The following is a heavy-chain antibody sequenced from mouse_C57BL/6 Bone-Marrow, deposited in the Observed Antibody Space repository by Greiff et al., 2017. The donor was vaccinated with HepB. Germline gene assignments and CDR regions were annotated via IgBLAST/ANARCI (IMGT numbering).Heavy chain of an antibody. CDR3: ARSYYGSSPWFAY. V-gene: IGHV3-8*01. Sequence: EVQRVESGPGLAKPSQPLSLTCSVTGYSITSDYWNWIRKFPGNKLEYMGYISYSGSTYYNPSLKSRISITRDTSKNQYYLQLNSVTTEDTATYYCARSYYGSSPWFAYWGQGTLVTVSA. CDR2: ISYSGST. J-gene: IGHJ3*01. D-gene: IGHD1-1*01. CDR1: GYSITSDY.